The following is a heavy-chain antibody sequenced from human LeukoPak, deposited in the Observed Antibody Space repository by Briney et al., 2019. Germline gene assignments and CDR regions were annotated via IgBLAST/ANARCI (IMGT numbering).Heavy chain of an antibody. CDR1: GFTFSNYG. Sequence: GGSLRLSCAPSGFTFSNYGMHWVRQAPGKGLEWVAVISYDGSNKYYADSVKGRFTISRDNSKNTLYLQMNSLRAEDTAVYYCAKDADRMPGYWGQGTLVTVSS. D-gene: IGHD2-2*01. CDR2: ISYDGSNK. V-gene: IGHV3-30*18. J-gene: IGHJ4*02. CDR3: AKDADRMPGY.